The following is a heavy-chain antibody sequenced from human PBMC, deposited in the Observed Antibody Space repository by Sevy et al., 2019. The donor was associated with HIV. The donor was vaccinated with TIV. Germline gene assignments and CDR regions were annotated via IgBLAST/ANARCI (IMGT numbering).Heavy chain of an antibody. J-gene: IGHJ4*02. Sequence: GGPLRLSCAASGFTFSSFAMHWVRQAPGKGLDWVTFISYDGTDNYYADSVKGRFTISRDNSKNTLDLQMNSLRPEDTAIYYCARDGVSSGWYRGYYFDNWGQGTLVTVSS. V-gene: IGHV3-30*04. D-gene: IGHD6-19*01. CDR2: ISYDGTDN. CDR3: ARDGVSSGWYRGYYFDN. CDR1: GFTFSSFA.